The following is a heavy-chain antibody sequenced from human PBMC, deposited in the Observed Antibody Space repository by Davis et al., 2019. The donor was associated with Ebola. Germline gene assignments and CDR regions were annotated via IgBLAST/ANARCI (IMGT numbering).Heavy chain of an antibody. Sequence: GESLKISCAASGFTFSNAWMSWVRQAPGKGLEWVSAISGSGGSTYYADSVKGRFTISRDNSKNTLYLQMNSLRAEDTAVYYCARRRDYYYMDVWGKGTTVTVSS. CDR3: ARRRDYYYMDV. CDR2: ISGSGGST. V-gene: IGHV3-23*01. CDR1: GFTFSNAW. J-gene: IGHJ6*03.